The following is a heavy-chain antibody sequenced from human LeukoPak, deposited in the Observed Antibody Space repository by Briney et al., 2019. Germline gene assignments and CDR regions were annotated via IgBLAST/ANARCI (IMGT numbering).Heavy chain of an antibody. Sequence: GRSLRLSCAASGFTFSSYAMHWVRQAPGKGLEWVAVISYDGSNKYYADSVKGRFTISGDNSKNTLYLQMNSLRAEDTAVYYCARARSGSYYYFDYWGQGTLVTVSS. CDR3: ARARSGSYYYFDY. D-gene: IGHD1-26*01. CDR1: GFTFSSYA. J-gene: IGHJ4*02. V-gene: IGHV3-30-3*01. CDR2: ISYDGSNK.